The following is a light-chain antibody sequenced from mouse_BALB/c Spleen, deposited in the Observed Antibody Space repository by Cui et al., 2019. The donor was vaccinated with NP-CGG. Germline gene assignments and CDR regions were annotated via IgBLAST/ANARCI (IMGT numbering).Light chain of an antibody. CDR2: GTN. CDR1: TGAVTTSNY. J-gene: IGLJ1*01. V-gene: IGLV1*01. Sequence: QAVVTQESALTTSPGEIVTLTCRSSTGAVTTSNYANWVQEKPDHLFTGLIGGTNNRAPGVPARFSGSLIGDKAALTITGAQTEDEAIYFCALWYSNHWVFGGGTKLTDL. CDR3: ALWYSNHWV.